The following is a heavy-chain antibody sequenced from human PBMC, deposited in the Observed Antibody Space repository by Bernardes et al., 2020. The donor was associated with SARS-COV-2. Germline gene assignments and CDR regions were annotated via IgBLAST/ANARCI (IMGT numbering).Heavy chain of an antibody. V-gene: IGHV3-7*01. D-gene: IGHD3-9*01. Sequence: GGVLVPSRAAPGFTLRRYWMSWGRQAPGEGPGGVVHIKGDGSQGSSVDSVRGRFAISRDNAKNLLYLQMDSLRAEDTAVYYCARIDDVTGRDYWGQGTLVTVSS. CDR1: GFTLRRYW. CDR3: ARIDDVTGRDY. CDR2: IKGDGSQG. J-gene: IGHJ4*02.